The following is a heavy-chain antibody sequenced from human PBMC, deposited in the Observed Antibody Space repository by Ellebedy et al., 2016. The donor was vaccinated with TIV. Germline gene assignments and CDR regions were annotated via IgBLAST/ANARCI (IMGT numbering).Heavy chain of an antibody. CDR3: ARAFQYSSGWAFDY. CDR1: GGSLSSDY. Sequence: MPSETLSLTCAVHGGSLSSDYWSWIRPSQEKGLEWVGEINHSGSTSYNPSRKSRVSISVDTPKKQFSLKLSSVTAADTAVYYCARAFQYSSGWAFDYWGQGTLVTVSS. D-gene: IGHD6-19*01. J-gene: IGHJ4*02. CDR2: INHSGST. V-gene: IGHV4-34*01.